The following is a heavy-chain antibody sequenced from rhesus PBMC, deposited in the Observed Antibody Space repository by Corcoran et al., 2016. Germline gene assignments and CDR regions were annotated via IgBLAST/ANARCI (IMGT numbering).Heavy chain of an antibody. D-gene: IGHD2-21*01. J-gene: IGHJ4*01. CDR2: VDPEDGEA. Sequence: EVQLVQSGAEVKKPGASVKISCKASGYTFTDYYLHWVRPGPGKGLEWMGRVDPEDGEAKHAQKFQDRVTITAETSTDTAYMELSSLRSEDTAVYYCATDGESYWYGYFDYWGQGVLVTVSS. V-gene: IGHV1-111*02. CDR3: ATDGESYWYGYFDY. CDR1: GYTFTDYY.